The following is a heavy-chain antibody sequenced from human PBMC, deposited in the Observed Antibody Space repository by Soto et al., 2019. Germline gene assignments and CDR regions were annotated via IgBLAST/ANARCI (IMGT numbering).Heavy chain of an antibody. J-gene: IGHJ4*02. Sequence: GGSLRLSCAASGFTFSNYIIHWVRQAPGKGLEWVALISYDGSNEYYADSVRGRVSMTRNTSISTAYLELSSLSPEDTAVYYCARYIYGQGFNSWGQGTLVTVS. CDR3: ARYIYGQGFNS. CDR2: ISYDGSNE. CDR1: GFTFSNYI. V-gene: IGHV3-30-3*01. D-gene: IGHD5-18*01.